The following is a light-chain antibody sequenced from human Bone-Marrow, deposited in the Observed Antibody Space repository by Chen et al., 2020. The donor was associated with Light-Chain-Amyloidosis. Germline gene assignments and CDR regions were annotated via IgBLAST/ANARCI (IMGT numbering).Light chain of an antibody. V-gene: IGKV4-1*01. CDR2: CAS. J-gene: IGKJ3*01. Sequence: DIVMTQFPDSLAVSLGERATINCKSSQSVLYSSNNKNYLAWYQQKPGQPPKLLISCASTRESGVPDRFSGSGSGTDFTLTISSLQAEDVAVYYCQQYYSIPVTFGPGTKVD. CDR1: QSVLYSSNNKNY. CDR3: QQYYSIPVT.